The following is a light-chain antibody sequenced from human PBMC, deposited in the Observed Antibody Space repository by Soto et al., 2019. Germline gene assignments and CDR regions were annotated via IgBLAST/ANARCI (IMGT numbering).Light chain of an antibody. Sequence: AIQLTQSPSSLSASVGDRVTITCRASQGIAKDLGWYQQKPGKAPRLLIFGASFLQSGDPTRFSGSGSGTDFTLTINGLQPEDFATDYCLQNYYSFRTFGQGTKVEIK. CDR1: QGIAKD. V-gene: IGKV1-6*01. CDR2: GAS. CDR3: LQNYYSFRT. J-gene: IGKJ1*01.